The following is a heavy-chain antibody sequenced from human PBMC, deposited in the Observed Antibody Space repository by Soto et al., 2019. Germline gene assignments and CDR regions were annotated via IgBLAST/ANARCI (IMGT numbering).Heavy chain of an antibody. CDR1: GYTFTNYW. J-gene: IGHJ4*02. CDR3: GRLGAGDLSLFEY. V-gene: IGHV5-51*01. Sequence: VQLVQYGAEVKKPGESLKISCKGCGYTFTNYWIGWVRQMPGAGVEWMGIIYTGDSDTRYSPSFQGQVTISADKCIRTAYLQWSSLKASDTAMYYCGRLGAGDLSLFEYWGQGTLVTGSS. CDR2: IYTGDSDT. D-gene: IGHD2-21*01.